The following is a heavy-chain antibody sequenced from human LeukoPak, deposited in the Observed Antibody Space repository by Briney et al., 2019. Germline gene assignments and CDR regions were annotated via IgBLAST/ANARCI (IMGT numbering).Heavy chain of an antibody. J-gene: IGHJ4*02. V-gene: IGHV5-51*01. Sequence: PGESLKISCKGSGYTFSSSWIGWVRQMPGKGLEWMGIIYPGDSDTRYSPSFEGQVIISADKSINTAYLQWSSLKATDTGMCFCARQYGRPFDYWGQGTLVTVSS. CDR3: ARQYGRPFDY. CDR2: IYPGDSDT. D-gene: IGHD4-17*01. CDR1: GYTFSSSW.